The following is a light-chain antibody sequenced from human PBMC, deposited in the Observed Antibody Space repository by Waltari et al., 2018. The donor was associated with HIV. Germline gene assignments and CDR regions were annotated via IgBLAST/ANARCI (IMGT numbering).Light chain of an antibody. J-gene: IGKJ5*01. CDR1: QDISNN. Sequence: DIQMTPSPSSLSASVGDRVTITCQANQDISNNLNWYQQKPGKAPNLLIFDASNLQTGVQSRFSGSGSGTDFTLTISSLQPEDVATYFCQHYKNLPITFGQGTRLEIK. V-gene: IGKV1-33*01. CDR2: DAS. CDR3: QHYKNLPIT.